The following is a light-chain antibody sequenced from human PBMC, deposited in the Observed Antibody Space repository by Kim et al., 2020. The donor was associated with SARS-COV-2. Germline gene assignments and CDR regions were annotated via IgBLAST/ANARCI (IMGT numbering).Light chain of an antibody. J-gene: IGKJ4*01. Sequence: EIQLTQFPGTLSLSPGERATLSCRAGQSVGSNSLAWYQQKNGQAPRLLIYGASSRAIGIPDRFSGSGSGTDFTLTISRLEPEDFAVYYCQQYHRSPLTFGGRTKVDIK. CDR2: GAS. CDR3: QQYHRSPLT. CDR1: QSVGSNS. V-gene: IGKV3-20*01.